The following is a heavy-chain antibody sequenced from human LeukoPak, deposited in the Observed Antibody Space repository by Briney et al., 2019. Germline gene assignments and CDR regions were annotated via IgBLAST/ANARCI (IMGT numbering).Heavy chain of an antibody. D-gene: IGHD6-19*01. CDR1: GFTFSDYY. Sequence: GGSLRLSCAASGFTFSDYYMSWIRQAPGKGLEWVTYISSSGSTIYYADSVKGRFTISRDNAKNSLYLQMNSLRAEDTAVYYCARSFSAVANGKGLFDYWGQGTLVTVSS. CDR2: ISSSGSTI. J-gene: IGHJ4*02. V-gene: IGHV3-11*04. CDR3: ARSFSAVANGKGLFDY.